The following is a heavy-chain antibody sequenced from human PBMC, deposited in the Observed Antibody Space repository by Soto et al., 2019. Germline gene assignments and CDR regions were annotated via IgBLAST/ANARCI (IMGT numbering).Heavy chain of an antibody. J-gene: IGHJ6*02. CDR3: AREFCSGGSCYFPAPYYYYGMDV. D-gene: IGHD2-15*01. Sequence: GGSLRLSCAASGFTFSSYAMHWVRQAPGKGLEWVAVISYDGSNKYYADSVKGRFTISRDNSKNTLYLQMNSLRAEDTAVYYCAREFCSGGSCYFPAPYYYYGMDVWGQGTTVTVSS. CDR2: ISYDGSNK. CDR1: GFTFSSYA. V-gene: IGHV3-30-3*01.